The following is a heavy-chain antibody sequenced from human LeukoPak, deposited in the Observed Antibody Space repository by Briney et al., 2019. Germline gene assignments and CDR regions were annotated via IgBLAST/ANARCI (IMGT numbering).Heavy chain of an antibody. D-gene: IGHD3-9*01. CDR2: ISSNGGST. J-gene: IGHJ4*02. Sequence: GGSLRLSCAASGFTFSSYAMHWVRQAPGKGLENVSAISSNGGSTYYANSVKGRFTISRDNSKNTLYLQMGSLRAEDMAVYYCAKDPAYDDILTGYYPTFFDYWGQGTLVTVSS. CDR1: GFTFSSYA. CDR3: AKDPAYDDILTGYYPTFFDY. V-gene: IGHV3-64*01.